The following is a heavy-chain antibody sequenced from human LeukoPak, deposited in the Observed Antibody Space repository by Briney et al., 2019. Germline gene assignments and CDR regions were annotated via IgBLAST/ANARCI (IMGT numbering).Heavy chain of an antibody. Sequence: SETLSLTCAVSGGSFSDYQWNWIRQSPGKGLEWLGEISHSGTTTYNPSLKSRVTISVDTSKNQFSLKLSSVTAADTAVYYCARATYDSSGYYFLFDYWGQGTLVTVSS. CDR2: ISHSGTT. J-gene: IGHJ4*02. CDR1: GGSFSDYQ. V-gene: IGHV4-34*01. CDR3: ARATYDSSGYYFLFDY. D-gene: IGHD3-22*01.